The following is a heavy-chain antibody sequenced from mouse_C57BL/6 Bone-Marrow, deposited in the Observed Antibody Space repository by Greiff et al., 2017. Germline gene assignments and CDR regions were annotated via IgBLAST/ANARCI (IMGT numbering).Heavy chain of an antibody. V-gene: IGHV1-82*01. Sequence: QVQLQQSGPELVKPGASVKISCKASGYAFSSSWMNWVKQRPGKGLEWIGRIYPGDGDTNYNGKFKGKATLTADKSSSTAYMQLSSLTSEDSAVYFCARSRTVVAPDSWGQGTTLTVSS. CDR3: ARSRTVVAPDS. J-gene: IGHJ2*01. CDR1: GYAFSSSW. CDR2: IYPGDGDT. D-gene: IGHD1-1*01.